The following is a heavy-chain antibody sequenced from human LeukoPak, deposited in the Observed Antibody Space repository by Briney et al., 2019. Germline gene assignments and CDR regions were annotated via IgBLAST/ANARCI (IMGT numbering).Heavy chain of an antibody. CDR2: INPDGSQK. CDR1: GLTYSGNW. V-gene: IGHV3-7*01. CDR3: AKLLGTATTYDS. J-gene: IGHJ4*02. D-gene: IGHD5-24*01. Sequence: TGGSLTLSCEASGLTYSGNWMRWVRQAPGKGLEWVASINPDGSQKLYVDSVKGRFTISRDNTKGSLYLQMNSLGAEDTTMYYCAKLLGTATTYDSWGQGTRVTVSS.